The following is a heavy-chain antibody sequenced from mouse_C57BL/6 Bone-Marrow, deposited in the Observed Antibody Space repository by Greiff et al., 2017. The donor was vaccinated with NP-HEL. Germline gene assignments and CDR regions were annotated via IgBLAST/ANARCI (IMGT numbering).Heavy chain of an antibody. Sequence: QVQLQQPGAELVKPGASVKLSCKASGYTFTSYWMHWVKQRPGQGLEWIGMIHPNSGSTNYNEKFKSKATLTVDKSSSTAYMQLSSLTSEDCAVYYCAFYDGYYRGAMDYWGQGTSVTVSS. V-gene: IGHV1-64*01. CDR1: GYTFTSYW. CDR2: IHPNSGST. D-gene: IGHD2-3*01. J-gene: IGHJ4*01. CDR3: AFYDGYYRGAMDY.